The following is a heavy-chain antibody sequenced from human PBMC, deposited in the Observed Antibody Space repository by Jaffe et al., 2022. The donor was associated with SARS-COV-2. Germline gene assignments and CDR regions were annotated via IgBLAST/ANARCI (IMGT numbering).Heavy chain of an antibody. V-gene: IGHV2-70*01. CDR2: IDWDDDK. Sequence: QVTLRESGPALVKPTQTLTLTCTFSGFSLSTSGMCVSWIRQPPGKALEWLALIDWDDDKYYSTSLKTRLTISKDTSKNQVVLTMTNMDPVDTATYYCARILRYCSGGSCYPMSEGLFAFDIWGQGTMVTVSS. CDR3: ARILRYCSGGSCYPMSEGLFAFDI. D-gene: IGHD2-15*01. J-gene: IGHJ3*02. CDR1: GFSLSTSGMC.